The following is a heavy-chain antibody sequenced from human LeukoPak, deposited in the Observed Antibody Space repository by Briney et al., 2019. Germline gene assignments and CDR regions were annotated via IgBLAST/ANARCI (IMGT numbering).Heavy chain of an antibody. CDR1: GFTFRSYS. CDR2: ISFDGSKK. CDR3: ARDRGPFIAAGALYFDY. J-gene: IGHJ4*02. Sequence: GGSLRLSCAGSGFTFRSYSMHWVRQAPGKGLEWVAIISFDGSKKYYVDSVKGRFTISRDNSRKTLYLQMNSLRAEDTAVYYCARDRGPFIAAGALYFDYWGQGTLLTASS. V-gene: IGHV3-30-3*01. D-gene: IGHD6-13*01.